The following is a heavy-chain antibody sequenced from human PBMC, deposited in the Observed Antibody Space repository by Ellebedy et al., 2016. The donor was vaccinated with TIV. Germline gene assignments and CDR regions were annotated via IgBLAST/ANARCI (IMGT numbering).Heavy chain of an antibody. Sequence: AASVTVSCKTSGGNLDNNIISWVRQAPGQGLEWMGGSIPVFDSAEYAQIFRGRVTITADESTSTVYMELSGLRSDDTAVYFCVRGSSSPIWGQGTLVTVSS. V-gene: IGHV1-69*13. CDR2: SIPVFDSA. CDR1: GGNLDNNI. J-gene: IGHJ4*02. CDR3: VRGSSSPI. D-gene: IGHD6-13*01.